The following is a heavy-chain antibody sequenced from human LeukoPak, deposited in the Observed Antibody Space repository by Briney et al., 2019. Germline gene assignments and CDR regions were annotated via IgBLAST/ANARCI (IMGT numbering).Heavy chain of an antibody. V-gene: IGHV4-4*07. CDR3: ARESGFGELLTYYFDY. J-gene: IGHJ4*02. Sequence: SGTLSLTCAVSGGSISSSYYWSWIRQPAGKGLEWIGRIYTSGSTNYNPSLKSRVTMSVDTSKNQFSLKLSSVTAADTAVYYCARESGFGELLTYYFDYWGQGTLVTVSS. CDR1: GGSISSSYY. CDR2: IYTSGST. D-gene: IGHD3-10*01.